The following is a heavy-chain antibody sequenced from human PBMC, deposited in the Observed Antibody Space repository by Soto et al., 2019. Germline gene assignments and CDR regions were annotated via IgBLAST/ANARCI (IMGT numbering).Heavy chain of an antibody. CDR3: ARDLYYNWNYQDWFDP. V-gene: IGHV3-48*03. J-gene: IGHJ5*02. Sequence: HPGGSLRLSCGASGFTFSSYEMNWVRQAPGKGLEWVSYISSSGSTIYYADSVKGRFTISRDNAKNSLYLQMNGLRAEDTAVYYCARDLYYNWNYQDWFDPWGQGTLVTVYS. D-gene: IGHD1-7*01. CDR2: ISSSGSTI. CDR1: GFTFSSYE.